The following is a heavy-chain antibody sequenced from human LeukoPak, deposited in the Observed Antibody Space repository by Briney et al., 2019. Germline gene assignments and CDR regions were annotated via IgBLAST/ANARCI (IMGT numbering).Heavy chain of an antibody. CDR2: LSYDGSQK. J-gene: IGHJ6*02. CDR3: ARADYYGSGSAGMDV. Sequence: GGSLRLSCAAAGFTFSSHVMNWVRQAPGKGLEWVAVLSYDGSQKYYGDSVKGRFTISGDKSKNTVYLQMSNLRVDDTAVYYCARADYYGSGSAGMDVWGQGTTVTVSS. CDR1: GFTFSSHV. V-gene: IGHV3-30*03. D-gene: IGHD3-10*01.